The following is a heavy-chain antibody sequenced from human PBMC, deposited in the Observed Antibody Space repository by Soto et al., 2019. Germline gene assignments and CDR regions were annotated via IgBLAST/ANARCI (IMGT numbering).Heavy chain of an antibody. CDR1: GGSISSGDYY. CDR2: IYYSGST. Sequence: SETLSLTCTVSGGSISSGDYYWSWIRQPPGKGLEWIGYIYYSGSTYYNPSLKSRVTVSVDTSKNQFSLELSSVTAADTAVYYCARAGEQQLVSFDYWGQGTLVTVSS. D-gene: IGHD6-13*01. J-gene: IGHJ4*02. CDR3: ARAGEQQLVSFDY. V-gene: IGHV4-30-4*01.